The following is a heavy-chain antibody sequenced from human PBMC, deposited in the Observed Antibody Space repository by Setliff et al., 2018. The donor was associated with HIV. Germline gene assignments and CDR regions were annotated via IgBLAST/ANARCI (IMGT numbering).Heavy chain of an antibody. CDR2: ISGSNGNT. D-gene: IGHD6-19*01. V-gene: IGHV1-18*01. J-gene: IGHJ3*02. CDR1: GYSFARYG. CDR3: ARVPYRSAWFSGGHDAFDI. Sequence: GASVKVSCKASGYSFARYGLSWVRQAPRQGLEWMGWISGSNGNTKYAQSFQDRVAMTTETATSTAYMEMRSLRSDDTAVYFCARVPYRSAWFSGGHDAFDIWGQGTMVTVSS.